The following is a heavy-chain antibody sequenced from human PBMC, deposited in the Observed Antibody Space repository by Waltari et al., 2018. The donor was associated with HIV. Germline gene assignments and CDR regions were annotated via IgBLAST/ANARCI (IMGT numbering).Heavy chain of an antibody. J-gene: IGHJ4*02. Sequence: QVQLQEPGPGLVKPSETLSLTCTVSGGSISSYYWSWIRQPAGKGLEWLGRIYTSGSTDDNPSLKSRVTMSVDTSKNQFSLKLSAVTAADTAVYYCAGTYYDYVWGSYRPPPFDYWGQGTLVTVSS. CDR1: GGSISSYY. CDR2: IYTSGST. CDR3: AGTYYDYVWGSYRPPPFDY. D-gene: IGHD3-16*02. V-gene: IGHV4-4*07.